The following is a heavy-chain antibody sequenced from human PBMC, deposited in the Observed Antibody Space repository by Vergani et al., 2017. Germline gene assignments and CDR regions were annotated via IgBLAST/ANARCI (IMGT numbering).Heavy chain of an antibody. Sequence: EVQLVESGGGLVKPGGSLRLSCAASGFTFSSYTMNWVRQAPGKGLEWVSSISSSSSYIYYADSVKGRFTISRDNAKNSLYLQMNSLRAEDTAVYYCARHGYRNYWGAYFYYQGVWGKGTTVTVSS. CDR3: ARHGYRNYWGAYFYYQGV. D-gene: IGHD1-14*01. J-gene: IGHJ6*03. CDR1: GFTFSSYT. CDR2: ISSSSSYI. V-gene: IGHV3-21*01.